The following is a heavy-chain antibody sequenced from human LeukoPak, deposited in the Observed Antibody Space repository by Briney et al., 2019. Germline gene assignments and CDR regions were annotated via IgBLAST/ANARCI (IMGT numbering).Heavy chain of an antibody. CDR3: ARYGRAFDI. CDR2: IYYSGST. J-gene: IGHJ3*02. V-gene: IGHV4-61*01. CDR1: GDSVSSSSYY. D-gene: IGHD3-10*01. Sequence: SETLSLTCTVSGDSVSSSSYYWSWIRQPPGKGLEWIGYIYYSGSTNYNPSLESRVTISVDTSKNQFSLKLSSVTAADTAVYYCARYGRAFDIWGQGTMVTVSS.